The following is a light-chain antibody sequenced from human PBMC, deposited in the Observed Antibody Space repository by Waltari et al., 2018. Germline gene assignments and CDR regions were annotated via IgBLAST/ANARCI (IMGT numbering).Light chain of an antibody. CDR2: EVS. V-gene: IGLV2-23*02. CDR1: SSDVGGYDL. J-gene: IGLJ3*02. Sequence: QTDLTQPASVSGSPGQSITISCTGTSSDVGGYDLVSWYQQHPGKAPKLIIYEVSERPSGLSNRVSGSKSGNTASLTISGLQADDEAAYYCCSYAGSRDFWVFGGGTKLTVL. CDR3: CSYAGSRDFWV.